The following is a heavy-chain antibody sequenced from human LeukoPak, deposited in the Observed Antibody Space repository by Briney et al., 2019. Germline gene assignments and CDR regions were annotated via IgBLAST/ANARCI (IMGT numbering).Heavy chain of an antibody. D-gene: IGHD3-22*01. V-gene: IGHV3-74*01. CDR2: INSDGSST. J-gene: IGHJ6*02. Sequence: PGGSLRLSCAASGFTFSSYWMHWVRQAPGKGLVRVSRINSDGSSTSYADSVKGRFTISRDNAKNTLYLQMNSLRAEDTAVYYCAGELTYDSNYGMDVWGQGTTVTVSS. CDR1: GFTFSSYW. CDR3: AGELTYDSNYGMDV.